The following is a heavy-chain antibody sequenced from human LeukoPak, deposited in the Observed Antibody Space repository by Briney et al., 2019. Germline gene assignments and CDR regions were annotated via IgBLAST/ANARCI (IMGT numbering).Heavy chain of an antibody. V-gene: IGHV4-59*01. J-gene: IGHJ4*02. CDR2: IYYSGST. CDR3: ARVVVVPAAIGVYFDY. CDR1: GGSISSYY. D-gene: IGHD2-2*01. Sequence: SETLSLTCTVSGGSISSYYWSWIRQPPGKGLEWIGYIYYSGSTNYNPSLKSRVTISVDTSKNQFSLKLSSVTAADTAVYYCARVVVVPAAIGVYFDYWGQGTLVTVSS.